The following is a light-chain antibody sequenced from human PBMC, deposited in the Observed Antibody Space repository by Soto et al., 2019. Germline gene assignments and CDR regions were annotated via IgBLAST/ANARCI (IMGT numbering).Light chain of an antibody. CDR2: GAS. CDR1: QSFNSIY. CDR3: HQYASWT. Sequence: EIVLTQSPGTLSLSPGERATLSCRASQSFNSIYLAWYQQKPGQAPRLLIYGASRRATGIPDRLSGSGSGPDFTLTISRVEPDDFAVYYCHQYASWTLGQGTKVDI. J-gene: IGKJ1*01. V-gene: IGKV3-20*01.